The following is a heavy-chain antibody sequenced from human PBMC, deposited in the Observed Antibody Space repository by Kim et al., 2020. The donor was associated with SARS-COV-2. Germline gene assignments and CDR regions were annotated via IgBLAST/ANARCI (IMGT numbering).Heavy chain of an antibody. J-gene: IGHJ3*02. CDR1: GYTFTGYY. Sequence: ASVKVSCKASGYTFTGYYMHWVRQAPGQGLEWMGRINPNSGGTNYAQKFQGRVTMTRDTSISTAYMELSRLRSDDTSVYYCARVDSLGNAFDIWGQGTMVTVSS. CDR3: ARVDSLGNAFDI. CDR2: INPNSGGT. V-gene: IGHV1-2*06. D-gene: IGHD3-16*01.